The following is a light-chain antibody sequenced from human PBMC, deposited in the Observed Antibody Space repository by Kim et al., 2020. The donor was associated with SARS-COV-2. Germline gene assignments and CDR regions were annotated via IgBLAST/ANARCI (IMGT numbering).Light chain of an antibody. CDR1: SHNVGTYNY. CDR2: DVS. J-gene: IGLJ1*01. V-gene: IGLV2-11*01. Sequence: QSALTQPRSVSGSPGQSVTISCTGTSHNVGTYNYVCWYQQYPGKAPKLMIYDVSKRPSGVPDRFSGSKSDNTASLTISGLQADDEADYYCCSHGIDGIRVFGTGTQLTVL. CDR3: CSHGIDGIRV.